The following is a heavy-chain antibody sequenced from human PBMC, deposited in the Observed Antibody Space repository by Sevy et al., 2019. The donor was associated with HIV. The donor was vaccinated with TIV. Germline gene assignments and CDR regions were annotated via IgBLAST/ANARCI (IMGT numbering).Heavy chain of an antibody. V-gene: IGHV3-74*01. CDR2: INSDGSTT. CDR3: ARVTLGYGGNPNLDLDL. D-gene: IGHD4-17*01. CDR1: GFSFSRYF. J-gene: IGHJ5*02. Sequence: GGSLRLSCAASGFSFSRYFMHWVRQAPGEGLVWVSRINSDGSTTNYADSVEGRFIVSRDNAKKTLYLELHSLRVEDTATYYCARVTLGYGGNPNLDLDLWGQGTLVTVSS.